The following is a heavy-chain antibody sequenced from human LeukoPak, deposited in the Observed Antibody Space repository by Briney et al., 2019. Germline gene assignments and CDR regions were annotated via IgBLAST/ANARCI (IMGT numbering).Heavy chain of an antibody. D-gene: IGHD1-26*01. Sequence: GASVKVSCKASGGTFSSYTISWVRQAPGQGLEWMGRIIPILGIANYAQKFQGRVTITADKSTSTAYMELSSLRSEDTAVYYCARDDGTVGATGGYFDYWGQGTLVTVSS. CDR2: IIPILGIA. V-gene: IGHV1-69*04. CDR3: ARDDGTVGATGGYFDY. CDR1: GGTFSSYT. J-gene: IGHJ4*02.